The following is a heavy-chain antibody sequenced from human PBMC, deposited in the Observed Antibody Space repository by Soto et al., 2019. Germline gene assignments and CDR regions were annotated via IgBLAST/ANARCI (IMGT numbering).Heavy chain of an antibody. CDR1: GYTFTRYG. J-gene: IGHJ6*02. V-gene: IGHV1-18*01. D-gene: IGHD2-15*01. CDR3: ARVAWGDCGCGSCYPSGRFGMDV. Sequence: HVQLVQSGAEVKKPGASVKVSCKASGYTFTRYGISWVRQAPGQGLEWMGWISAYNGNTNYPQKLQGRVTMTTDTSTSTAYMELRSLRSDDTAGYYCARVAWGDCGCGSCYPSGRFGMDVWGHGTTVTVSS. CDR2: ISAYNGNT.